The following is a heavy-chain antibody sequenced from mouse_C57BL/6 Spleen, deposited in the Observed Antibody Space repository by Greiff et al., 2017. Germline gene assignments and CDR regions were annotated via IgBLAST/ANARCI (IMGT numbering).Heavy chain of an antibody. CDR3: TTRRGVVAPYAMDY. Sequence: EVQLQQSGAELVRPGASVKLSCTASGFNIKDDYMHWVKQRPEQGLEWIGWIDPENGDTEYASKFQGKATITADTSSNTAYLQLSSLTSEDTAVYYCTTRRGVVAPYAMDYWGQGTSVTVSS. V-gene: IGHV14-4*01. CDR2: IDPENGDT. D-gene: IGHD1-1*01. CDR1: GFNIKDDY. J-gene: IGHJ4*01.